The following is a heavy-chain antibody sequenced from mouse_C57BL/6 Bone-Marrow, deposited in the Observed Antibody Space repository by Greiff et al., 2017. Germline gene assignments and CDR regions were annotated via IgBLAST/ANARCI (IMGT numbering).Heavy chain of an antibody. J-gene: IGHJ3*01. CDR1: GYTFTSYG. CDR2: IYPRSGNT. Sequence: VQLQQSGAELARPGASVKLSCKASGYTFTSYGISWVKQRTGQGLEWIGEIYPRSGNTYYNEKFKGKATLTADKSSSTAYMELRSLTSEDSAVYFCANLTGTTWLAYWGQGTLVTVSA. CDR3: ANLTGTTWLAY. D-gene: IGHD4-1*01. V-gene: IGHV1-81*01.